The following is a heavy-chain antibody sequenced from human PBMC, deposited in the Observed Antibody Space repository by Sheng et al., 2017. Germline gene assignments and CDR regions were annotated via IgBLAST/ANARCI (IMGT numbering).Heavy chain of an antibody. V-gene: IGHV3-21*01. CDR2: ISSSSSYI. D-gene: IGHD2-2*02. CDR3: ARVIVVPAAIRLTEEGYYYYMDV. Sequence: EVQLVESGGGLVKPGGSLRLSCAASGFTFSSYSMNWVRQAPGKGLEWVSSISSSSSYIYYADSVKGRFTISRDNAKNSLYLQMNSLRAEDTAVYYCARVIVVPAAIRLTEEGYYYYMDVWGQGTTVTVSS. CDR1: GFTFSSYS. J-gene: IGHJ6*03.